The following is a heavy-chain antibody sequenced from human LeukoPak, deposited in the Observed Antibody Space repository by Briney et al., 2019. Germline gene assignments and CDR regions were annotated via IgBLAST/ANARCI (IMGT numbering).Heavy chain of an antibody. CDR1: GDSISSGDYY. Sequence: SETLSLTCTVSGDSISSGDYYWSWIRQLAGKGLEWIGRISSSGGTNYNPSLKSRVTISVDTSKNQFSLKLSSVTAADTAVYFCARGPYSYDSSGAFDIWGQGTMVTVSS. J-gene: IGHJ3*02. V-gene: IGHV4-61*02. CDR2: ISSSGGT. CDR3: ARGPYSYDSSGAFDI. D-gene: IGHD3-22*01.